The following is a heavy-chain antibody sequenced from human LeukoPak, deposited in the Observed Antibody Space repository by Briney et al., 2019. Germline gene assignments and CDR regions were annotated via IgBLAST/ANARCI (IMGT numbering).Heavy chain of an antibody. D-gene: IGHD3-3*01. Sequence: PGGSLRLSCAASGFTFSSYSMNWVRQAPGKGLEWVSSISSSSSYIYYADSVKGRFTISRDNAKNSLYLQMNSLRAEDTAVYYCARDKVTIFGVVYDYWGQGTLVTVSS. V-gene: IGHV3-21*01. J-gene: IGHJ4*02. CDR2: ISSSSSYI. CDR3: ARDKVTIFGVVYDY. CDR1: GFTFSSYS.